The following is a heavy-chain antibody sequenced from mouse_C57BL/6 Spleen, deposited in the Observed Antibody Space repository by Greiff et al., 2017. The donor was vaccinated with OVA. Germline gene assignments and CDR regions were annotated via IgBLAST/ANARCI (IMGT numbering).Heavy chain of an antibody. J-gene: IGHJ4*01. CDR3: ARDYGSSYSAMDY. CDR1: GYSITSDY. CDR2: ISYSGST. Sequence: EVNVVESGPGLAKPSQTLSLTCSVTGYSITSDYWNWIRKFPGNKLEYMGYISYSGSTYYNPSLKSRISITRDTSKNQYYLQLNSVTTEDTATYYCARDYGSSYSAMDYWGQGTSVTVSS. D-gene: IGHD1-1*01. V-gene: IGHV3-8*01.